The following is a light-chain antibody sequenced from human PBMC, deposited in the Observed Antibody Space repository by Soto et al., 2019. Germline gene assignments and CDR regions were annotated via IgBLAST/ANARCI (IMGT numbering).Light chain of an antibody. CDR3: CSYAGSSTVV. V-gene: IGLV2-23*02. Sequence: QSVLTQPASVSGSPGQSTTISCTGTSRDVGSYNLVSWYQQHPGKAPKLMIYEVSKRPSGVSNRFSGSKSGNTASLTISGLQAEDEADYYCCSYAGSSTVVFGGGTKLTVL. J-gene: IGLJ2*01. CDR2: EVS. CDR1: SRDVGSYNL.